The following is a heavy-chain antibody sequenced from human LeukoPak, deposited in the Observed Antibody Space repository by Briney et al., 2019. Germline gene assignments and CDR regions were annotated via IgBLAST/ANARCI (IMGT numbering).Heavy chain of an antibody. CDR1: GYTFTSNY. J-gene: IGHJ4*02. Sequence: ASVKVSCKASGYTFTSNYIHWVRQAPGQGLEWMGMIYPRDGSTSYTQKSQGRVTVTRDTSTSTVHMELSGLRSEDTAVYYCARDQEGFDYWGQGTLVTVSS. V-gene: IGHV1-46*01. CDR3: ARDQEGFDY. CDR2: IYPRDGST.